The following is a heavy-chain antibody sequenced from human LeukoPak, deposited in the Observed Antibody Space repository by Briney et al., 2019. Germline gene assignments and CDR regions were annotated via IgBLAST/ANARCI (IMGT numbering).Heavy chain of an antibody. V-gene: IGHV4-34*01. J-gene: IGHJ6*03. CDR1: GGSFSGYY. Sequence: SETLSLTCAVYGGSFSGYYWSWIRQPPGKGLEWIGEIDHSGSTNYNPSLKSRVTISVDTSKNQFSLKLSSVTAADTAVYYCARGASGSTRYYYYYYYMDVWGKGTTVTVSS. D-gene: IGHD1-26*01. CDR2: IDHSGST. CDR3: ARGASGSTRYYYYYYYMDV.